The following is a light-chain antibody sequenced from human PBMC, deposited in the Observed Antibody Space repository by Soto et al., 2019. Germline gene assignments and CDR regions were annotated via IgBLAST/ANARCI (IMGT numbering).Light chain of an antibody. V-gene: IGLV1-40*01. Sequence: QSALTQPPSASGTPGQRVTISCTGTSSNIGANYDVHWYQHRPGTAPKLLIFGTNNRPPGVPDRFSGSKSGTSAALAITGLQAEDEADYYCQSYDSTMSARYVFGTGTNVTVL. CDR1: SSNIGANYD. CDR2: GTN. J-gene: IGLJ1*01. CDR3: QSYDSTMSARYV.